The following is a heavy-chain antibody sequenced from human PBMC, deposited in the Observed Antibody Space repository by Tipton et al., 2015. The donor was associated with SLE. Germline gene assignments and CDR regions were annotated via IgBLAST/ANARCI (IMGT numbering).Heavy chain of an antibody. CDR1: GFTFSTYA. J-gene: IGHJ4*02. Sequence: SLRLSCAASGFTFSTYAMHWVRQAPGKGLEWVAVISYDGSNKYYADSVKGRFTISRDNSKNTLSLQMNSLRAEDTAVYYCASVLLFYFDYWGQGTLVTVFS. CDR3: ASVLLFYFDY. D-gene: IGHD2-15*01. V-gene: IGHV3-30*04. CDR2: ISYDGSNK.